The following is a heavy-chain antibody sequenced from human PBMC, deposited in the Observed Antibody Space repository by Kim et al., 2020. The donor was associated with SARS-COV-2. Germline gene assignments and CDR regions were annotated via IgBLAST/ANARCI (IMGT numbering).Heavy chain of an antibody. CDR2: INTDSTAT. CDR3: AAYLVRGPHITTVHSYGMDV. J-gene: IGHJ6*02. CDR1: GFTFSNYR. D-gene: IGHD3-10*01. V-gene: IGHV3-48*02. Sequence: GGSLRLSCAASGFTFSNYRIHWVRQAPGKGLECVAYINTDSTATYYGDSVKGRFTISRDNAKNSAFLQMNSLRDEDSALYYCAAYLVRGPHITTVHSYGMDVWGPGTTVRVSS.